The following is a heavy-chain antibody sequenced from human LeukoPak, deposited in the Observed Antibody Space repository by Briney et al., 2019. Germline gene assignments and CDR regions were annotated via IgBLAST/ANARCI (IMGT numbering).Heavy chain of an antibody. CDR2: ISGSGGST. Sequence: GGSLRLSCAASGFTFSSYAMSWVRQAPGKGLEWVSAISGSGGSTYYADSVKGRFTISRDNSKNTLYLQMNSLRAEDTAVYYCAKGGDIVVVPAAMGLGFDLWGRGTLVTVSS. D-gene: IGHD2-2*01. CDR1: GFTFSSYA. J-gene: IGHJ2*01. CDR3: AKGGDIVVVPAAMGLGFDL. V-gene: IGHV3-23*01.